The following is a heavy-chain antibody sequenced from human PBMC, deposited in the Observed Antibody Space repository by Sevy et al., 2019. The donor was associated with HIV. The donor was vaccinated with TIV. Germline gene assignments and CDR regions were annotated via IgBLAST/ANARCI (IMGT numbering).Heavy chain of an antibody. D-gene: IGHD2-15*01. CDR1: GDSVSSGNYY. J-gene: IGHJ6*02. CDR3: AGAALAYYYAMDV. Sequence: SETLSLTCTVSGDSVSSGNYYWSWIRQPPGKGLEWIGYNFYSGSTPYNPSLKSRVTISVATSKNQFSLKLTSVTAADTAVYYCAGAALAYYYAMDVWGQGTTVTVSS. CDR2: NFYSGST. V-gene: IGHV4-61*01.